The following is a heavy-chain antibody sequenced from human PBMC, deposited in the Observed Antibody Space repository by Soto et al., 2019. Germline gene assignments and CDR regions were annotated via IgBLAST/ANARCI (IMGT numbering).Heavy chain of an antibody. CDR2: IYSSGST. CDR1: GGSISSYY. CDR3: ARSRTSDTSNYYYYFDY. Sequence: PSETLSLTCTVSGGSISSYYWNWVRQPAGEGLEWIGRIYSSGSTNYNPSLKSRVTMSVDTSKNQFSRKLTSVTAADTAVYYCARSRTSDTSNYYYYFDYWGQGALVTVSP. J-gene: IGHJ4*02. D-gene: IGHD3-22*01. V-gene: IGHV4-4*07.